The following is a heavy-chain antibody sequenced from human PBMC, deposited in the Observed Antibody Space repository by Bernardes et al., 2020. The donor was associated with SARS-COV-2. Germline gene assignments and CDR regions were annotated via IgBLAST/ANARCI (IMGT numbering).Heavy chain of an antibody. D-gene: IGHD3-3*01. Sequence: SETLSLTCTVSGGSISSYYWSWIRQPAGKGLEWIGRIYTSGSTNYNPSLKSRVTMSVDTSKNQFSLKLSSVTAADTAVYYCARDFYPWSRSLEWLSSRLNAFDIWGQGTMVTVSS. CDR3: ARDFYPWSRSLEWLSSRLNAFDI. V-gene: IGHV4-4*07. CDR2: IYTSGST. J-gene: IGHJ3*02. CDR1: GGSISSYY.